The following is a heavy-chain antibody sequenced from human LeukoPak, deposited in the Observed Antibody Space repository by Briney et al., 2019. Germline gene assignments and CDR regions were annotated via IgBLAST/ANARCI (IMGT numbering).Heavy chain of an antibody. CDR1: GFTFSGYW. D-gene: IGHD4-23*01. CDR3: VKDRTPGGGDV. Sequence: GGSLRLSCVASGFTFSGYWMHWVRQAPGMGLVWVSRLNSDGTTINYADSVKGRFTISRDNAKKSLYLEMNNLRSEDTAFYYCVKDRTPGGGDVWGQGTTVTVSS. CDR2: LNSDGTTI. J-gene: IGHJ6*02. V-gene: IGHV3-74*01.